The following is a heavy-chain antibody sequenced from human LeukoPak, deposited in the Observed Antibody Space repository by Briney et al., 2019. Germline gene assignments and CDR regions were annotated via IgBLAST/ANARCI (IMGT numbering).Heavy chain of an antibody. Sequence: GGSLRLSCAASGFTFSGSAMHWVRQASGEGLEWVGRIRSKANSYATAYAASVKGRFTISRDDSKNTAYLQMNSLKTEDTAVYYCTRLGSGWQHDYWGQGTLVTVSS. J-gene: IGHJ4*02. CDR1: GFTFSGSA. CDR3: TRLGSGWQHDY. CDR2: IRSKANSYAT. V-gene: IGHV3-73*01. D-gene: IGHD6-19*01.